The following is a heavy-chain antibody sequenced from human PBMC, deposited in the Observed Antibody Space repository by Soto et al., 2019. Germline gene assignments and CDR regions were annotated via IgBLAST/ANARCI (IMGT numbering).Heavy chain of an antibody. Sequence: QVQLLQSGPEVKEPGASVRVSCKSSGYTFINYNIFWVRQAPGQGLEWMGWISTSNGDTNYAQNFQGRVTMTTDTSTTTAYVELRSLRYDDTAVYYCARDITGATGDYWGQGTLVTVSS. D-gene: IGHD1-26*01. CDR1: GYTFINYN. CDR3: ARDITGATGDY. V-gene: IGHV1-18*01. J-gene: IGHJ4*02. CDR2: ISTSNGDT.